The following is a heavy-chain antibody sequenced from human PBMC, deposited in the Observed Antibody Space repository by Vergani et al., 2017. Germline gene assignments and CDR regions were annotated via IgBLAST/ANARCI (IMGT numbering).Heavy chain of an antibody. V-gene: IGHV3-23*01. CDR2: ISGSGGST. CDR1: GFTFSSYA. CDR3: AILVNYDFWSGYDTFDS. Sequence: EVQLLESGGGLVQPGGSLRLSCAASGFTFSSYAMSWVRQAPGKGLEWVSAISGSGGSTYYADSVKGRFTISRDNSKNTLYLQMNSLRAEDTAVYYCAILVNYDFWSGYDTFDSWGQGTQVIVSS. D-gene: IGHD3-3*01. J-gene: IGHJ4*02.